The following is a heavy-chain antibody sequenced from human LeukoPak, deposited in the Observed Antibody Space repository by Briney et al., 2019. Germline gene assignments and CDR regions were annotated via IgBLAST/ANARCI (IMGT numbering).Heavy chain of an antibody. CDR3: AKDSFKYTSGSYYPLDY. V-gene: IGHV3-23*01. CDR2: ISCSGDTT. CDR1: GFTFSSYA. Sequence: PGGSLILSCAASGFTFSSYAMSWVRQAPGNGLEWVSGISCSGDTTYYADSVRGRFTISRDNSKNTLYLQMNSLRAEDTAVYYCAKDSFKYTSGSYYPLDYWGQGTLVTVSS. D-gene: IGHD3-10*01. J-gene: IGHJ4*02.